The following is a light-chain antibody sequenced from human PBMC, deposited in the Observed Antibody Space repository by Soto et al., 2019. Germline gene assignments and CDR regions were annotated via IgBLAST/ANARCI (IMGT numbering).Light chain of an antibody. V-gene: IGKV3-11*01. Sequence: EIVLTQSPATLSLSPGEIATLSCRASQSISSYLIWYQQKPGQAPRLLIYDAYKRATGIPARFSGSGSGTDFTLTISSLEPEDFAVYYCQQRVYWPPLTFGGGTMVEIK. CDR2: DAY. CDR3: QQRVYWPPLT. J-gene: IGKJ4*01. CDR1: QSISSY.